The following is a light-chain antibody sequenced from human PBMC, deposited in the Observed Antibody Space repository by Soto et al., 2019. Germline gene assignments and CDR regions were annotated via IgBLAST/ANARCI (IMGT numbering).Light chain of an antibody. Sequence: AIQLTQSPSSLSASVGDRVTITCRASQGISSALAWYQQKPGKAPKLLIYDASSFESGVPSRFSGSGSGTEFTLTISSLQPEDFATYYCQQFNSYPLFTFGPGTKVDIK. J-gene: IGKJ3*01. CDR2: DAS. CDR3: QQFNSYPLFT. CDR1: QGISSA. V-gene: IGKV1-13*02.